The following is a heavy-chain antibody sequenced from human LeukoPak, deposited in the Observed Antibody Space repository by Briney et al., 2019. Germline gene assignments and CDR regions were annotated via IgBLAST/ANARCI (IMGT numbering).Heavy chain of an antibody. D-gene: IGHD2-2*01. CDR1: GFTFDDYA. V-gene: IGHV3-9*01. J-gene: IGHJ5*02. Sequence: GGSLRLSCAASGFTFDDYAMHWVRQAPGKGLEWVSGISWNSGSIGYADSVKGRFTISRDNAKNSLYLQMNSLRAEDTALYYCAKGRDKYQLLSKNWFDPWGQATLVTVSS. CDR2: ISWNSGSI. CDR3: AKGRDKYQLLSKNWFDP.